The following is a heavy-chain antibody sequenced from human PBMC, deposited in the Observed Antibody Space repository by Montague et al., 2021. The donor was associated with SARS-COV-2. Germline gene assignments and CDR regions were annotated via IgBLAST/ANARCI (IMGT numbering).Heavy chain of an antibody. V-gene: IGHV4-39*01. CDR1: GGSISSSSYY. D-gene: IGHD1-26*01. CDR2: FYYSGST. Sequence: SETLSLTCTVSGGSISSSSYYWGWIRQPPGKGLEWIGSFYYSGSTYYNPSLKSRVTISVDTSKNQFSLKLSSVTAAATAVYYCVEIVGAADYWGQGTLVTVSS. J-gene: IGHJ4*01. CDR3: VEIVGAADY.